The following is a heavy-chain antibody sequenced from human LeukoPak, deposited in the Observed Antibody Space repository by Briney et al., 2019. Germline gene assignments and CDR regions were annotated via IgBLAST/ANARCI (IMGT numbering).Heavy chain of an antibody. V-gene: IGHV1-8*01. Sequence: ASVKVSCKAPGYTLTSYDINWVRQATGQGLEWMGWMNPKCGNTGYAQKFQGRVTMTRNTSISTAYMELSSLRSEDTAVYYCARVSGYCSGTNCYYHYGMDVWGQGTTVTVSS. CDR1: GYTLTSYD. CDR3: ARVSGYCSGTNCYYHYGMDV. CDR2: MNPKCGNT. D-gene: IGHD2-2*01. J-gene: IGHJ6*02.